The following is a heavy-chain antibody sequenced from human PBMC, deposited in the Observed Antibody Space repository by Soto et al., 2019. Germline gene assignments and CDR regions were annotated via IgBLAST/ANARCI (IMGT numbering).Heavy chain of an antibody. CDR2: IYYSGST. D-gene: IGHD3-16*01. CDR1: GGSISSGGYY. CDR3: ARAFRGPKGDWFDP. Sequence: SETLSLTCTVSGGSISSGGYYWSWIRQHPGKGLEWIGYIYYSGSTYYNPSLKSRVTISVDTSKNQFSLKLSSVTAADTAVYYCARAFRGPKGDWFDPWGQGTLVNVSS. V-gene: IGHV4-31*03. J-gene: IGHJ5*02.